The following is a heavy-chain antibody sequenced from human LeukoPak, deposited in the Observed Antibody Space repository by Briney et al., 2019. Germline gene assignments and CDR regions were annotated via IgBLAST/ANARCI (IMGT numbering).Heavy chain of an antibody. CDR3: ARVALVGAEYFDY. D-gene: IGHD1-26*01. CDR1: GYTFTGYY. CDR2: INPNSGGT. V-gene: IGHV1-2*06. J-gene: IGHJ4*02. Sequence: ASVKVSCKASGYTFTGYYMHWVRQAPGQGLEWMGRINPNSGGTNYAQKFQGRVTMTRDTSISTAYMELSRLRSDDTAVYYCARVALVGAEYFDYWGQGTLVTVPS.